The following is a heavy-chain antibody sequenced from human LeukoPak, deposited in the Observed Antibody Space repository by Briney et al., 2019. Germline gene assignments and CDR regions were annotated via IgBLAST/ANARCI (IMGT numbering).Heavy chain of an antibody. D-gene: IGHD6-19*01. CDR3: ARDHSSGWYSDYFDY. CDR2: ISSNGGST. CDR1: GFTFSSYA. V-gene: IGHV3-64*04. J-gene: IGHJ4*02. Sequence: GGSLRLSCSASGFTFSSYAMHWVRQAPGKRLEYVSAISSNGGSTYYADSVKGRFTISRDNSKNTLYLQMNSLRAEDTAVYYCARDHSSGWYSDYFDYWGQGTLVTVSS.